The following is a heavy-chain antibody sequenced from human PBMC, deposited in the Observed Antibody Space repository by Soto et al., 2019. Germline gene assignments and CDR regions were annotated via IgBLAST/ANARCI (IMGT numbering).Heavy chain of an antibody. V-gene: IGHV2-5*01. Sequence: QITLKESGPPLVKPTQALTLTCSFSGFSVASIGAGVAWIRQPPGKALEWLALINWNDNKRYSPSLADRLSITKDTSNNQVVLTMTDMDPEDTATYFCAHSRISISGAPFDSWGQGTLVTVSS. CDR1: GFSVASIGAG. J-gene: IGHJ4*02. CDR3: AHSRISISGAPFDS. CDR2: INWNDNK. D-gene: IGHD1-1*01.